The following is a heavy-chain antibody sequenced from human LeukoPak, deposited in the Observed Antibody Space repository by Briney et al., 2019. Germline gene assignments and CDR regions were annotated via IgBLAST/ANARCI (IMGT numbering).Heavy chain of an antibody. CDR2: INPNSGGT. CDR1: GYSFILYG. Sequence: ASVKVPCKTSGYSFILYGISWVRQAPGQGLEWMGWINPNSGGTNYAQKFQGRVTMTRDTSISTAYMELSRLRSDDTAVYYCARVYYYDSSGHAFDIWGQGTMVTVSS. D-gene: IGHD3-22*01. J-gene: IGHJ3*02. V-gene: IGHV1-2*02. CDR3: ARVYYYDSSGHAFDI.